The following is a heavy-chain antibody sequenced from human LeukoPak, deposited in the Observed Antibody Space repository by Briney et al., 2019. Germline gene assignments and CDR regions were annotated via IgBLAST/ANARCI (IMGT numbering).Heavy chain of an antibody. J-gene: IGHJ4*02. D-gene: IGHD3-10*01. CDR3: ARDSPTYYYGSGSPFDY. V-gene: IGHV3-21*01. Sequence: GGSLRLSCAASGFTFSSYSMNWVRHAPGKGLEWVSSISSSSSYIYYADSVKGRFTISRDNAKNSLYLQMNNLRAEDTAVYFCARDSPTYYYGSGSPFDYWGQGTLVTVSS. CDR2: ISSSSSYI. CDR1: GFTFSSYS.